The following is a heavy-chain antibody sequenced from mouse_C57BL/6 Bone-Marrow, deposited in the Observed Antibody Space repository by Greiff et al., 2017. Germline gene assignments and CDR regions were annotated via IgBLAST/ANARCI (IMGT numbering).Heavy chain of an antibody. Sequence: QVQLQQPGAELVKPGASVKLSCKASGYTFTSYWMHWVKQRPGQGLEWIGMIHPNGGSTNYNEKFKSKATLTVDKSSSTAYMKLSSLTSEDSAVYYCAREGDGYSYAMDYWGQGTSVTVSS. CDR1: GYTFTSYW. J-gene: IGHJ4*01. D-gene: IGHD2-3*01. CDR2: IHPNGGST. V-gene: IGHV1-64*01. CDR3: AREGDGYSYAMDY.